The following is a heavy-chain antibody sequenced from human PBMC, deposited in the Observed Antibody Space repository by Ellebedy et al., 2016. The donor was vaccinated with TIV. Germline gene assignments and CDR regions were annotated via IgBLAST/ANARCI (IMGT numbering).Heavy chain of an antibody. V-gene: IGHV3-33*08. D-gene: IGHD6-13*01. CDR1: GFTFSSYA. J-gene: IGHJ4*02. CDR2: IWFDGSNK. Sequence: GGSLRLXCAASGFTFSSYAMHWVRQAPGKGLEWVAVIWFDGSNKFYADSVKGRFTISRDNAKNSLYLQMDSLRVEDTAIYYCARDQQVASTADYWGQGTLVTVSS. CDR3: ARDQQVASTADY.